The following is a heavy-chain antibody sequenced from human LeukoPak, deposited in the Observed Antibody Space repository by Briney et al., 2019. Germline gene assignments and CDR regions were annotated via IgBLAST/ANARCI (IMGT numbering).Heavy chain of an antibody. CDR3: ARGRVTVASDWYFDL. V-gene: IGHV1-2*02. D-gene: IGHD5-12*01. CDR2: INPNSGGT. Sequence: ASVKVSCKASGYTFTGYYMHWVRQAPGQGLEWMGWINPNSGGTNYAQKFQDRVTMTRDTSISTAYMELSRLRSDDTAVYYCARGRVTVASDWYFDLWGRGTLVTVSS. J-gene: IGHJ2*01. CDR1: GYTFTGYY.